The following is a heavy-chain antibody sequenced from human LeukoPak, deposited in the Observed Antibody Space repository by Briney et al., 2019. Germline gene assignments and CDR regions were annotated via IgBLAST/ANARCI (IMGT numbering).Heavy chain of an antibody. CDR1: GFTFSSAD. J-gene: IGHJ5*02. D-gene: IGHD3-3*01. Sequence: GGSLRLSCAASGFTFSSADLHWVRQAPGKGLEWVSSISWNSGSIGYADSVKGRFTISRDNAKNSLYLQMNSLRGEDTAFYYCAKDMGITIFGVVDTWGQGTLVTVSS. CDR2: ISWNSGSI. V-gene: IGHV3-9*01. CDR3: AKDMGITIFGVVDT.